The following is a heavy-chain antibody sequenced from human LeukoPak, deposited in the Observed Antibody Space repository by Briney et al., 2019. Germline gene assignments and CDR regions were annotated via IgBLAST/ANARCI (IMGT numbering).Heavy chain of an antibody. J-gene: IGHJ4*02. CDR3: ARDVQTNYYDSSGYHDY. CDR2: INPNSGGT. Sequence: ASVKVSCKASGYTFTGYYMHWVCQAPGQGLEWMGRINPNSGGTNYAQKFQGRVTTTRDTSISTAYMELSRLRSDDTAVYYCARDVQTNYYDSSGYHDYWGRGTLVTVSS. CDR1: GYTFTGYY. D-gene: IGHD3-22*01. V-gene: IGHV1-2*06.